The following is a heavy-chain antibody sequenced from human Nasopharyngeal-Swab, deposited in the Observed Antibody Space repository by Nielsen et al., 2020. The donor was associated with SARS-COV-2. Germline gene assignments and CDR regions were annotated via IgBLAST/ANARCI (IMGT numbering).Heavy chain of an antibody. Sequence: GESLKISCAASGFTFSDYYMSWIRQAPGKGLEWVSYISSSGSTIYYADSVKGRFTISRDNAKNSLYLQMNSLRAEDTAVYYCARDSTGYSSGWEARIDYWGQGTLVTVSS. V-gene: IGHV3-11*04. CDR2: ISSSGSTI. CDR1: GFTFSDYY. D-gene: IGHD6-19*01. J-gene: IGHJ4*02. CDR3: ARDSTGYSSGWEARIDY.